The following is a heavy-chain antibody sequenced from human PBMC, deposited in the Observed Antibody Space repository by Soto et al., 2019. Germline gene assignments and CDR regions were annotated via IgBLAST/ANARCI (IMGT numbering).Heavy chain of an antibody. D-gene: IGHD3-16*01. Sequence: QVQLVQSGAEVKKPGSSVRVSCKASGTIFSSYTISWVRQAPGQGLEWMGMIIPILGETNSAQKFQGRVTLTADKSPNTAYMELNSLRLEDTAVYYCARGLGGRMDDWGQGTTVTVSS. V-gene: IGHV1-69*08. J-gene: IGHJ6*02. CDR1: GTIFSSYT. CDR2: IIPILGET. CDR3: ARGLGGRMDD.